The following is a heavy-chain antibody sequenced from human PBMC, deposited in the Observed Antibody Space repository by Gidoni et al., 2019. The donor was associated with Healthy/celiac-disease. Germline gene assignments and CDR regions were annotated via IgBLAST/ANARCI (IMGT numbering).Heavy chain of an antibody. V-gene: IGHV3-23*01. D-gene: IGHD5-12*01. CDR2: ISGRGSST. CDR1: VFPFSRYA. Sequence: VHLLESGGGLVQPGCSLCLPCQASVFPFSRYAMGWVRQAPGKGGRWVSAISGRGSSTYYADSVKGRFTISRDNSKNTLYLKMNSRRAEDTAVDYCAKKHDGYDFFDYWGQGTLVTVSS. CDR3: AKKHDGYDFFDY. J-gene: IGHJ4*02.